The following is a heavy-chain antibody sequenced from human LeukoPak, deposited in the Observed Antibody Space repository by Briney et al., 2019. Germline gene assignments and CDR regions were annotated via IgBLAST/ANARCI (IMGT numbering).Heavy chain of an antibody. D-gene: IGHD6-13*01. J-gene: IGHJ3*02. V-gene: IGHV4-59*01. CDR3: ARSIAAAGSGEHAFDI. Sequence: SETLSLTCTVSGGSISSYYWSWIRQPPGKGLEWIGYIYYSGSTNYNPSLKSRVTLSVDTSKNQFSLKLSSVTAADTAVYYCARSIAAAGSGEHAFDIWGQGTMVTVSS. CDR2: IYYSGST. CDR1: GGSISSYY.